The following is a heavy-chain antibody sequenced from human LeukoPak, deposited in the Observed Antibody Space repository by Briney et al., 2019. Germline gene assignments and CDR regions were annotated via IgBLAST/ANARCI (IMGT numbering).Heavy chain of an antibody. J-gene: IGHJ4*02. Sequence: SETLSLTCSVSGDSINSGDYYWSWIRQPAGKGLEWIGRIYTSGTTDYNPSLKSRVTISIDTSKNQFSLELRSVTAADTAVYYCARGYSSWSLDYWGQGTLVTVSS. CDR2: IYTSGTT. V-gene: IGHV4-61*02. D-gene: IGHD5-18*01. CDR3: ARGYSSWSLDY. CDR1: GDSINSGDYY.